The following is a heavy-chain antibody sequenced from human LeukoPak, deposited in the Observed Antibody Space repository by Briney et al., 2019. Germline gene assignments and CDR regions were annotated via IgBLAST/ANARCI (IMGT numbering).Heavy chain of an antibody. CDR1: GFTFSSYA. D-gene: IGHD1-26*01. CDR2: ISYDGSNK. Sequence: PGGSLRLSCAASGFTFSSYAMHWVRQAPGKGLEWVAVISYDGSNKYYADSVKGRFTISRDNSKNTLYLQMNSLRAEDTAVYYCAREFRRVVGATTGYYFDYWGQGTLVTVSS. CDR3: AREFRRVVGATTGYYFDY. V-gene: IGHV3-30-3*01. J-gene: IGHJ4*02.